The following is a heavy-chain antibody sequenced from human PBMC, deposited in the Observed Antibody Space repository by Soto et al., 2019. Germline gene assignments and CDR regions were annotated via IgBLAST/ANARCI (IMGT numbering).Heavy chain of an antibody. CDR1: GGTFSSYA. CDR2: IIPIFGTA. CDR3: ARMAYCSGGSCYSHYYYGMDV. D-gene: IGHD2-15*01. J-gene: IGHJ6*02. V-gene: IGHV1-69*13. Sequence: SVKVSCKASGGTFSSYAISWVRQAPGEGLEWMGGIIPIFGTANYAQKFQGRVTITADESTSTAYMELSSLRSEDTAVYYCARMAYCSGGSCYSHYYYGMDVWGQGTTVTVSS.